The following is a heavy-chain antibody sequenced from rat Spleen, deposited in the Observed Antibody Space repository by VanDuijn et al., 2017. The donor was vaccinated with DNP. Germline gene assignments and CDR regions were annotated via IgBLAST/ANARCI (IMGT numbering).Heavy chain of an antibody. Sequence: EVQLVESGGGLVQPGRSLKLSCAASGFTFSDYNMAWVRQAPKKGLEWVATISYDGSSTYYRDSVKGRFTISRDNAKSTLYLQMDSLRSEDTATYYCARDDVYYGSPYWGQGVMVTVSS. V-gene: IGHV5-7*01. CDR1: GFTFSDYN. CDR2: ISYDGSST. D-gene: IGHD1-6*01. J-gene: IGHJ2*01. CDR3: ARDDVYYGSPY.